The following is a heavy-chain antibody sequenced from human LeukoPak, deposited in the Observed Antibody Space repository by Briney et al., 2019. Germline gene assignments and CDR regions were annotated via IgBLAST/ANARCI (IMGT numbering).Heavy chain of an antibody. V-gene: IGHV4-39*01. J-gene: IGHJ4*02. CDR2: MYYSGNT. CDR1: GGSVSSSSSY. CDR3: ARQYFDTTGYYYFDY. Sequence: SETLSLTCTVSGGSVSSSSSYWGWIRQSPGKGLELIGSMYYSGNTYSNPSLESRVTMSPDTSKNKSSITVYFESVADTAVYSCARQYFDTTGYYYFDYWGQGTLVIVSS. D-gene: IGHD3-9*01.